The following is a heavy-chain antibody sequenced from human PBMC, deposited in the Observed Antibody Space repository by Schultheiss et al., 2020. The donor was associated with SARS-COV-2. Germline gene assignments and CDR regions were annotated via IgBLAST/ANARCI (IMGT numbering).Heavy chain of an antibody. Sequence: GGSLRLSCAASGFTFDDYAMHWVRQAPGKGLVWVSRINSDGSSTSYADSVKGRFTISRDNAKNTLYLQMNSLRAEDTAVYYCARAIGIAVAGKGDYWGQGTLVTVSS. J-gene: IGHJ4*02. CDR3: ARAIGIAVAGKGDY. D-gene: IGHD6-19*01. CDR1: GFTFDDYA. V-gene: IGHV3-74*01. CDR2: INSDGSST.